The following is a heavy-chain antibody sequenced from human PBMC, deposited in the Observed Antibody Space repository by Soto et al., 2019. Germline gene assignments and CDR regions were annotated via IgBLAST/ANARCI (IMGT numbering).Heavy chain of an antibody. J-gene: IGHJ6*02. D-gene: IGHD6-13*01. CDR3: ARDRIAAALDYYYYGMDV. Sequence: GGSLRLSCAASGFTFSSYGMHWVRQAPGKGLEWVAVIWYDGSNKYYADSVKGRFTISRDNSKNTLYLQMNSLRAEDTAVYYCARDRIAAALDYYYYGMDVWGQGTTVTVSS. CDR2: IWYDGSNK. CDR1: GFTFSSYG. V-gene: IGHV3-33*01.